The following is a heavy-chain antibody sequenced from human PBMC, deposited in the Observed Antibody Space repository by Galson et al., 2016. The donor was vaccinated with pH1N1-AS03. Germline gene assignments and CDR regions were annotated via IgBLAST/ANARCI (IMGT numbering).Heavy chain of an antibody. CDR3: ARVTGRQWLALDV. D-gene: IGHD6-19*01. CDR2: IYYSGSS. J-gene: IGHJ6*02. CDR1: GGSISSSGVYS. Sequence: TLSLTCAVSGGSISSSGVYSWSWIRQPPGKGLEWIGYIYYSGSSYSNPSLKSRVTMSIDTSKSQFSLKLNSLTVADTAMYFCARVTGRQWLALDVWGQGTTVTVSS. V-gene: IGHV4-31*11.